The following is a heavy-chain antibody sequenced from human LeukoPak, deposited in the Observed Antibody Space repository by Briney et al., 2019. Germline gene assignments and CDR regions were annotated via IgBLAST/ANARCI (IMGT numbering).Heavy chain of an antibody. CDR2: IYTSGST. CDR3: ARDMGYCSSTSCYALDY. V-gene: IGHV4-61*02. CDR1: GGSISSGSYY. D-gene: IGHD2-2*01. Sequence: PSETLSLTCTVSGGSISSGSYYWSWIRQPAGKGLEWIGRIYTSGSTYYNPSLKSRVTISVDTSKNQFSLKLSSVTAADTAVYYCARDMGYCSSTSCYALDYWGQGTLVTVSS. J-gene: IGHJ4*02.